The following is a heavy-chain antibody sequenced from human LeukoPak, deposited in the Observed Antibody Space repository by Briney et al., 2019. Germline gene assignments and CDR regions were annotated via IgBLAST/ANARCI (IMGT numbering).Heavy chain of an antibody. J-gene: IGHJ3*02. Sequence: PGGSLRLSCAASGITVNTNYMSWVRQAPGKGLEWVSIIYSGGATFYADSVKGRFTISRESSKNTLWLQMNSLTAEDTAVYYCARSQGVSGSYGSYAFDIWGQGTMVTVSS. CDR2: IYSGGAT. D-gene: IGHD1-26*01. CDR1: GITVNTNY. V-gene: IGHV3-66*01. CDR3: ARSQGVSGSYGSYAFDI.